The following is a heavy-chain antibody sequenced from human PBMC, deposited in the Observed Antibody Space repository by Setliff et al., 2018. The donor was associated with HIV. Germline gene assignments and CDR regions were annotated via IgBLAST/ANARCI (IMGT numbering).Heavy chain of an antibody. CDR2: ISSDGGSM. J-gene: IGHJ6*02. V-gene: IGHV3-64*02. CDR1: GFMFSSYG. D-gene: IGHD3-3*01. Sequence: GSLRLSCTASGFMFSSYGMHWVRQAPGKGLEHVSGISSDGGSMYYADSVRGRFTISRDNSKNTLYLQMGSLRGDGMAVYYCASGKNYIFWSSYFGMDVWGQGTTVTVSS. CDR3: ASGKNYIFWSSYFGMDV.